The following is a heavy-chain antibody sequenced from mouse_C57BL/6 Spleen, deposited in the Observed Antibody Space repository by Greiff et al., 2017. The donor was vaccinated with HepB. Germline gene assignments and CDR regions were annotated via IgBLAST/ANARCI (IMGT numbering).Heavy chain of an antibody. CDR1: GYTFTSYW. Sequence: VQLQQPGAELVRPGSSVKLSCKASGYTFTSYWMDWVKQRPGQGLEWIGNIYPSDSETHYNQKFKDKATLTVDKSSSTAYMQLSSLTSEDSAFYYCARDSSGHYAMDYWGQGTSVTVSS. CDR2: IYPSDSET. D-gene: IGHD3-2*02. J-gene: IGHJ4*01. V-gene: IGHV1-61*01. CDR3: ARDSSGHYAMDY.